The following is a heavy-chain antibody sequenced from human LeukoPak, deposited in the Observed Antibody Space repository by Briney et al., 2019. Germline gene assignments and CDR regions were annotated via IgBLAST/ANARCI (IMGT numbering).Heavy chain of an antibody. CDR1: GGSISSSSYY. CDR3: ARLRAVAGMSAFDI. Sequence: SETLSLTCTVSGGSISSSSYYWGWIRQPPGKGLEWIGSIYYSGSTYYNPSLKSRVTISVDTSKNQFSLKLSSVTAADTAVYYCARLRAVAGMSAFDIWGQGTMVTVSS. CDR2: IYYSGST. D-gene: IGHD6-19*01. J-gene: IGHJ3*02. V-gene: IGHV4-39*01.